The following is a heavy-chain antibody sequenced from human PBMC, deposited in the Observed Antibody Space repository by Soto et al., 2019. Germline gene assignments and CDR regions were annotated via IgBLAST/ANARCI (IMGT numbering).Heavy chain of an antibody. D-gene: IGHD3-22*01. Sequence: SETLSLTCTVSGGSVSSGSYFWSWIRQPPGKGLEWIGYIYNSGITIYNPSLKSRVTISVDTSKNQFSLKLISLTAADTAVFYCAGGGYYDSSGYPKKAFDIWGQGTMVTV. CDR2: IYNSGIT. CDR1: GGSVSSGSYF. V-gene: IGHV4-61*01. J-gene: IGHJ3*02. CDR3: AGGGYYDSSGYPKKAFDI.